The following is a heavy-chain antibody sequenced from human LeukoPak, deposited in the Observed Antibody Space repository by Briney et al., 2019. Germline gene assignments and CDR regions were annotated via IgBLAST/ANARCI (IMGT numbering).Heavy chain of an antibody. CDR2: ISSTSSTI. Sequence: GGSLRLSCATSGFTFSSRSVNWVRQAPGKGLEWVSYISSTSSTIYSTDSVKGRFTISRDNAKNSVYLQMNSLRAEDTAVYYCAELGITMIGGVWGKGTTVTISS. CDR3: AELGITMIGGV. CDR1: GFTFSSRS. D-gene: IGHD3-10*02. V-gene: IGHV3-48*01. J-gene: IGHJ6*04.